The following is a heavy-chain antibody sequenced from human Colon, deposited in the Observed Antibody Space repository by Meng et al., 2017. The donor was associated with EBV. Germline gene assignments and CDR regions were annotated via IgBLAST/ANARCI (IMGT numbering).Heavy chain of an antibody. J-gene: IGHJ4*02. Sequence: VHPQELGPCRAEPEGAQSSVWVSLGCSNSSSHCWALCRPPPRKGLEWIGEVYHTGNTKYNPSLKSRLTISVDKSKNQFSLNLTSVTAADTAVYYCARVWQSLTAFFDSWGQGTLVTASS. CDR3: ARVWQSLTAFFDS. CDR2: VYHTGNT. D-gene: IGHD2-21*01. V-gene: IGHV4-4*02. CDR1: CSNSSSHC.